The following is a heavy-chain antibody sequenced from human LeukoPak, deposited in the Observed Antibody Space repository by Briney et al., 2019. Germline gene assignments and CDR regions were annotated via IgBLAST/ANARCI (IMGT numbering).Heavy chain of an antibody. CDR1: GGSISSGDYY. Sequence: SQTLSLTCTVSGGSISSGDYYWGWIRQPPGKGLEWIGYIYYSGSTYYNPSLKSRVTISVETSKNQFSLKLSSVTAADTAVYYCARALVSSGPEDYWGQGTLVTVSS. J-gene: IGHJ4*02. V-gene: IGHV4-30-4*01. D-gene: IGHD3-22*01. CDR2: IYYSGST. CDR3: ARALVSSGPEDY.